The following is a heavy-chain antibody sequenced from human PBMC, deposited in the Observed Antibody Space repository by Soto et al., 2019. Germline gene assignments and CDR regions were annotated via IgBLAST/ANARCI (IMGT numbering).Heavy chain of an antibody. CDR3: AKGDTAKEGYYYGMDV. CDR2: ISYDGSNK. J-gene: IGHJ6*02. CDR1: GFTFSSYG. Sequence: GGSLRLSCATSGFTFSSYGMNWVRPAPGKGLEWVAVISYDGSNKYYADSVKGRFTISRDNSKNTLYLQMNSLRAEDTAVYYCAKGDTAKEGYYYGMDVWGQGTTVTVSS. D-gene: IGHD5-18*01. V-gene: IGHV3-30*18.